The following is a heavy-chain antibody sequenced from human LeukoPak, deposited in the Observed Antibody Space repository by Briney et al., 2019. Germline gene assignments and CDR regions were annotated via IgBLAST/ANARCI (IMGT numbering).Heavy chain of an antibody. CDR2: IYYSGST. J-gene: IGHJ6*03. D-gene: IGHD3-10*01. Sequence: KPSETLSLTCIVSGGSIGGHNNYWGWIRQPPGKGLEWIGSIYYSGSTYYNPSLKSRVTISVDTSKNQFSLKLSSVTAADTAVYYCAREMEDKSFSFGELRKNYYYYMDVWGKGTTVTVSS. CDR1: GGSIGGHNNY. V-gene: IGHV4-39*07. CDR3: AREMEDKSFSFGELRKNYYYYMDV.